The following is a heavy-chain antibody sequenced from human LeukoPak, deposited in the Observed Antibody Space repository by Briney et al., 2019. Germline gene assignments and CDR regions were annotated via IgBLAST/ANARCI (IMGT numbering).Heavy chain of an antibody. CDR1: GYTFTSYD. J-gene: IGHJ4*02. CDR2: MNPNSGNT. V-gene: IGHV1-8*01. CDR3: AREVDGDYGIDY. Sequence: ASVKVSCKASGYTFTSYDINWVRQATGQGLEWMGWMNPNSGNTGYAQKFQGRVTMTRNTSISTAYMELSSLRSEDTAVYYCAREVDGDYGIDYWGQGTLVTVSS. D-gene: IGHD4-17*01.